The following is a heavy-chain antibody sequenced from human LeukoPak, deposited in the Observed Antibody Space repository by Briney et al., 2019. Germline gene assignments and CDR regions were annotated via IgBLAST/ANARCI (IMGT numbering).Heavy chain of an antibody. V-gene: IGHV1-69*06. Sequence: GSSVKVSCKASGGTFSSYAISWVRQAPGQGLEWMGGIIPIFGTANYAQKFQGRVTITADKSTSTAYMELSSLRSEDTAVYYCARDRLAPGGRAFDIWGQGTMVTVSS. CDR3: ARDRLAPGGRAFDI. J-gene: IGHJ3*02. CDR1: GGTFSSYA. D-gene: IGHD6-19*01. CDR2: IIPIFGTA.